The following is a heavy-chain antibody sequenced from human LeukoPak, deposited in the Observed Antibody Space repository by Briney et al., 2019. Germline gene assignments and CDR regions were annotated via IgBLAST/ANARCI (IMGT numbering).Heavy chain of an antibody. V-gene: IGHV1-18*01. CDR1: GYTFTSYG. CDR2: ISAYNGNA. D-gene: IGHD3-22*01. J-gene: IGHJ4*02. CDR3: ARVLYYYDSSGYPMGY. Sequence: ASVKVSCKASGYTFTSYGISWVRQAPGQGLEWMGWISAYNGNANYAQKLQGRVTMTTDTSTSTAYMELRSLRSDDTAVYYCARVLYYYDSSGYPMGYWGQGTLVTVSS.